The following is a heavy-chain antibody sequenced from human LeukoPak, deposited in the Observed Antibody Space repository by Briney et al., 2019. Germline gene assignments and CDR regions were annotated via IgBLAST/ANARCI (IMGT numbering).Heavy chain of an antibody. D-gene: IGHD6-13*01. CDR1: GGSFSGYY. CDR3: ARIAGYSRVYYYYYYGMDV. CDR2: INHSGST. J-gene: IGHJ6*04. V-gene: IGHV4-34*01. Sequence: LETLSLTCAVYGGSFSGYYWSWIRQPPGKGLEWIGEINHSGSTNYNPSLKSRVTISVDTSKNQFSLKLSSVTAADTAVYYCARIAGYSRVYYYYYYGMDVWGKGTTVTVSS.